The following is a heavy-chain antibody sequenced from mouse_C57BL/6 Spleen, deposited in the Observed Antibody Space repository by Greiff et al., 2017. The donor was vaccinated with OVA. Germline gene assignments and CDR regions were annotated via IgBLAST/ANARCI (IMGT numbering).Heavy chain of an antibody. CDR2: INPKDGGT. V-gene: IGHV1-22*01. CDR3: SRAEDDAMDY. J-gene: IGHJ4*01. Sequence: EVQLQESGPELVKPGASVKMSCKASGYTFTDYYMHWVKQSHGKSLAWIGYINPKDGGTSYNQKFKGQATLTVTKYSSTAYMVLRSLTSEDSAVYYGSRAEDDAMDYWGQGTSVTVSS. CDR1: GYTFTDYY.